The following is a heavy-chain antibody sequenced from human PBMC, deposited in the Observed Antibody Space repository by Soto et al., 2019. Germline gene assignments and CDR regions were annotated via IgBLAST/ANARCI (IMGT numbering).Heavy chain of an antibody. CDR1: EFTFSNYA. CDR2: ISGSGGST. V-gene: IGHV3-23*01. CDR3: AKDNDRGVINYFDY. D-gene: IGHD3-10*02. Sequence: GRYLRISCAASEFTFSNYAMSWVRQAPGKGLEWVSAISGSGGSTYYADSVKGRFTISRDNSKNTLYLQMNSLRAEDTAVYYCAKDNDRGVINYFDYWGQGT. J-gene: IGHJ4*02.